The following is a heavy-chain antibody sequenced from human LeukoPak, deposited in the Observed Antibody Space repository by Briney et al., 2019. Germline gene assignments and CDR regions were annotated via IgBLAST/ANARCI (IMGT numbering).Heavy chain of an antibody. D-gene: IGHD1-26*01. CDR2: ISWNSGSI. CDR1: GFTFDDYA. Sequence: PGGSLRLSCAASGFTFDDYAMHWVRQAPGKGLEWVSGISWNSGSIGYADSVKGRFTISRDNAKNSLYLQMNSLRVEDTALYYCAKDRRGSYYIYSLQHWGQGTLVTVSS. V-gene: IGHV3-9*01. CDR3: AKDRRGSYYIYSLQH. J-gene: IGHJ1*01.